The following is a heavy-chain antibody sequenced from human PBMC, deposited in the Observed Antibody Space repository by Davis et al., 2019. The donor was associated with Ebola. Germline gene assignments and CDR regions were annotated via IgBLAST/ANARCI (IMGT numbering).Heavy chain of an antibody. V-gene: IGHV1-69*06. CDR1: GGTFSSYA. Sequence: AASVKVSCKASGGTFSSYAISWVRQAPGQGLEWMGGIIPIFGTANYAQKFQGRVTITADKSASTAYMELSSLRSDDTAVYYCARGDLVVVTHAGQDAFDIWGQGTMVTVSS. CDR2: IIPIFGTA. CDR3: ARGDLVVVTHAGQDAFDI. J-gene: IGHJ3*02. D-gene: IGHD4-23*01.